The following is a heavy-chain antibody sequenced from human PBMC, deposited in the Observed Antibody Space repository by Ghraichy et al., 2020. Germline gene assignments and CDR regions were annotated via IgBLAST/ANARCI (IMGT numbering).Heavy chain of an antibody. J-gene: IGHJ2*01. Sequence: SGPTLVKPTQTLTLTCTFSGFSLSTSGVGVGWIRQPPGKALEWLALIYWNDDKRYSPSLKSRLTITKDTSKNQVVLTMTNMDPVDTATYYCARESNISGWSYNAWYFDLWGRGTLVTVSS. D-gene: IGHD2-15*01. V-gene: IGHV2-5*01. CDR3: ARESNISGWSYNAWYFDL. CDR2: IYWNDDK. CDR1: GFSLSTSGVG.